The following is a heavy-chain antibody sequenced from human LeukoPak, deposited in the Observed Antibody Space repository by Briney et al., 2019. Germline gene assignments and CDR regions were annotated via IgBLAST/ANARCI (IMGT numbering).Heavy chain of an antibody. CDR3: VKGKGIAVTSLDY. J-gene: IGHJ4*02. V-gene: IGHV3-64D*06. D-gene: IGHD6-19*01. CDR2: ISSNGGST. Sequence: SGGSLRLSCSASGFIFSNYAMHWVRQAPGKGXXXXXAISSNGGSTYYADSVKGRFTISRDNSKNTLYLQMSSLRAEDTAVYYCVKGKGIAVTSLDYWGQGTLVTVSS. CDR1: GFIFSNYA.